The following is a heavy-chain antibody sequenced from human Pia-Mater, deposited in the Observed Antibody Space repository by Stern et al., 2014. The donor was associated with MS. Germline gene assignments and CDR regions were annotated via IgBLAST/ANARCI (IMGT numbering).Heavy chain of an antibody. J-gene: IGHJ6*02. V-gene: IGHV1-69*06. CDR2: IIPIFGTA. CDR3: ARRGMGATTKYGMDV. Sequence: QVQLVQSGAEVKKPGSSVKVSCKASGGTFSSYAISWGRQAPGQGLEGMGGIIPIFGTANYAQKFQGRVTITADKSTSTAYMELSSLRSEDTAVYYCARRGMGATTKYGMDVWGQGTTVTVSS. CDR1: GGTFSSYA. D-gene: IGHD1-26*01.